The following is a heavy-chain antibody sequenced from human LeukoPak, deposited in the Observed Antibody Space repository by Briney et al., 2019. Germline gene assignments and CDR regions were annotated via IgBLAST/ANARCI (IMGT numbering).Heavy chain of an antibody. Sequence: SETLSLTCTVSGGSISSSSYYWGWIRQPPGKELEWIGGIYYSGSTYYNPSLKSRVTISVDTSKNQFSLKLSSVTAADTAVYYCARQNWGYAVSGFDYWGQGTLVTVSS. CDR1: GGSISSSSYY. J-gene: IGHJ4*02. CDR3: ARQNWGYAVSGFDY. V-gene: IGHV4-39*01. CDR2: IYYSGST. D-gene: IGHD7-27*01.